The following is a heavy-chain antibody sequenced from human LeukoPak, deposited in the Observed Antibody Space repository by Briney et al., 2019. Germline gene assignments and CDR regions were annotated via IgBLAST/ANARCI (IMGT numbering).Heavy chain of an antibody. CDR3: ARGGRVDTAMDYY. CDR2: IYPGDSDT. Sequence: GESLKISCKGSGYIFTSYWIAWVRQMPGKGLEWLGVIYPGDSDTRYSPSFQGQVTISADKSISTAYLQWSSLKASDTAMYYCARGGRVDTAMDYYWGQGTLVTVSS. V-gene: IGHV5-51*01. J-gene: IGHJ4*02. D-gene: IGHD5-18*01. CDR1: GYIFTSYW.